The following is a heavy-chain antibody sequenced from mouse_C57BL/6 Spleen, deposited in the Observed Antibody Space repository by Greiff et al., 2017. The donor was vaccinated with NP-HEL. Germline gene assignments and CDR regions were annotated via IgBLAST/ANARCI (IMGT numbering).Heavy chain of an antibody. D-gene: IGHD2-5*01. J-gene: IGHJ2*01. V-gene: IGHV3-6*01. Sequence: ESGPGLVKPSQSLSLTCSVTGYSITSGYYWNWIRQFPGNKLEWMGYISYDGSNNYNPSLKNRISITRDTSKNQFFLKLNSVTTEDTATYYCARGVYYSNFDYWGQGTTLTVSS. CDR3: ARGVYYSNFDY. CDR1: GYSITSGYY. CDR2: ISYDGSN.